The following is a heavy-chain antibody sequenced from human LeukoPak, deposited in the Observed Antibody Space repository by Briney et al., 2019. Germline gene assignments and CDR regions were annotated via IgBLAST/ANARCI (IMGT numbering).Heavy chain of an antibody. J-gene: IGHJ3*02. CDR2: ISGDGGST. D-gene: IGHD2-8*01. CDR1: GFTFNDYA. CDR3: ARVSSSARLEWFSFDM. Sequence: PGGSLRLSCAASGFTFNDYAMHWVRQAPGKGLEWVSLISGDGGSTYYADSVKGRFTISRDNSKNSLYLQMNSLRAEDTALYYCARVSSSARLEWFSFDMWGQGTVVTVSS. V-gene: IGHV3-43*02.